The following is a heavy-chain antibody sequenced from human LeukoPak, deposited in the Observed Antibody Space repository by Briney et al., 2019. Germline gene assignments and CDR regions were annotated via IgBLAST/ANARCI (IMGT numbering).Heavy chain of an antibody. Sequence: SETLSLTCTVSGGSISSYYWSWIRQPPGKGLEWIGYIYYSGSTNYNPSLKSRVTISVDTSKNQFSLKLSSVTAADTAVYYCARTLPEQWPEYYFGYWGQGTLVTVSS. CDR1: GGSISSYY. V-gene: IGHV4-59*01. CDR2: IYYSGST. D-gene: IGHD6-19*01. J-gene: IGHJ4*02. CDR3: ARTLPEQWPEYYFGY.